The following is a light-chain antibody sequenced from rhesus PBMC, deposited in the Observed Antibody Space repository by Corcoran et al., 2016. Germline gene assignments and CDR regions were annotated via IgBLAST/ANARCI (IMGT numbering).Light chain of an antibody. CDR2: AAS. J-gene: IGKJ1*01. CDR3: QQYNSYPRT. Sequence: DIQMTQSPSSLSASVGDRVTITCRASQDISSYLAWYQHKSGKAPNLLIYAASTLQSGVPSRVSGSGAGAYFTLTINDLQPEDFATYYCQQYNSYPRTFGQGTKVDIK. V-gene: IGKV1-25*02. CDR1: QDISSY.